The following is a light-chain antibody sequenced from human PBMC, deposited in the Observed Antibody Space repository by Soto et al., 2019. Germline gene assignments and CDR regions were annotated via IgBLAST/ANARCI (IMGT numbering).Light chain of an antibody. CDR2: GAS. Sequence: EIAMTQSPATLSVSPGERATLSCRASQNVSSNLAWYHQKPGQAPRLLFYGASTRATGIPARFSGSGSGTEFTLTINSLQSEDFAVYHCQQYNTWPCTFGQGTKVEIK. J-gene: IGKJ1*01. CDR3: QQYNTWPCT. CDR1: QNVSSN. V-gene: IGKV3-15*01.